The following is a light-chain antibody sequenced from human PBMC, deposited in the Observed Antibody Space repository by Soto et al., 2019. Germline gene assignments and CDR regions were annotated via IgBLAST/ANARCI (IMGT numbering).Light chain of an antibody. Sequence: EIAMTQSPSTLSVSPGERATLSCRASQSISTALAWYQQIPGQPPRLLIYSASIRDTGVPARFTGSGSGSEFTLTISGLQSEDFAIYYCQQGHNWPHTFGQGTRLEI. V-gene: IGKV3-15*01. J-gene: IGKJ2*01. CDR3: QQGHNWPHT. CDR1: QSISTA. CDR2: SAS.